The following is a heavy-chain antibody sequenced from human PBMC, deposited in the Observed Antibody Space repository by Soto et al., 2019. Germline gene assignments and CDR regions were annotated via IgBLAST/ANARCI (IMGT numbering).Heavy chain of an antibody. V-gene: IGHV6-1*01. CDR1: GDSVSSNSAA. D-gene: IGHD3-10*01. Sequence: SQTLSLTCAISGDSVSSNSAAWNWIRQSPSRGLEWLGRTYYRSRWYTDYAVSVKSRITINPDTSKNQFSLQLNSVTPEDTAVYYCVAEARVSETSDDAPKDYYCSAMDVWGQGTTVTVSS. CDR2: TYYRSRWYT. J-gene: IGHJ6*02. CDR3: VAEARVSETSDDAPKDYYCSAMDV.